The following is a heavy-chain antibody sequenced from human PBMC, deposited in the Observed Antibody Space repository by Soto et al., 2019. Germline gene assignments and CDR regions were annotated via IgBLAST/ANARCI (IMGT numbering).Heavy chain of an antibody. CDR2: ISAYNGNT. J-gene: IGHJ6*03. CDR1: GYTFTSYG. V-gene: IGHV1-18*01. Sequence: ASVKVSCKASGYTFTSYGIGWVRQAPGQGLEWMGWISAYNGNTNYVQKLQGRVTMTTDTSTSTAYMELRSLRSDDTAVYYCARFDYDILTGYYSFGYYYYMDVWGKGTTVTVSS. CDR3: ARFDYDILTGYYSFGYYYYMDV. D-gene: IGHD3-9*01.